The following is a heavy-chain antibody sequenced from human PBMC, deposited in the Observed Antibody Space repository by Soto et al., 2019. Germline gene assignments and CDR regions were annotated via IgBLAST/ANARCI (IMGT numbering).Heavy chain of an antibody. CDR2: SRNEANSYTT. V-gene: IGHV3-72*01. D-gene: IGHD2-15*01. CDR1: GFLFSDHY. J-gene: IGHJ4*02. CDR3: AKVERSRYYFDF. Sequence: EVQLVESGGDLVQPGGSLRLSCAASGFLFSDHYMDWVRQAPGKGLEWVGRSRNEANSYTTEYAPSVRGRFTISRDDSKDSLYLQMDSLDTEDKAVYYCAKVERSRYYFDFWGKGTLVTVSS.